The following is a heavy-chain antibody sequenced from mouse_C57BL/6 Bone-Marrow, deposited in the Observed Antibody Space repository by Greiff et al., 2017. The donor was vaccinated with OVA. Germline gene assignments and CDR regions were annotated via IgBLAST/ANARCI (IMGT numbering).Heavy chain of an antibody. Sequence: QVTLKESGPGILQPSQTLSLTCSFSGFSLSTFGMGVGWIRQPSGKGLEWLAHIWWDDDKYYNPALKSRLTISQDTSKNPVFLKIANVDTADTATDYCARRGPDGYYPPWFAYWGQGTLVTVSA. D-gene: IGHD2-3*01. CDR1: GFSLSTFGMG. J-gene: IGHJ3*01. V-gene: IGHV8-8*01. CDR3: ARRGPDGYYPPWFAY. CDR2: IWWDDDK.